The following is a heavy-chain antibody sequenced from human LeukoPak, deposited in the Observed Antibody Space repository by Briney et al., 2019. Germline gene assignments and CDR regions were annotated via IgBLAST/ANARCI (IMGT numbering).Heavy chain of an antibody. CDR2: ISWNSGGI. V-gene: IGHV3-9*01. J-gene: IGHJ4*02. D-gene: IGHD1-1*01. CDR3: AKVPSGTSDY. Sequence: GRSLRLSCAASGFTFDDYAMHWVRQAPGKGLEWVSGISWNSGGIGYADSVKGRFTISRDNAKNSLYLQMNSLRAEDTALYYCAKVPSGTSDYWGQGTLVTVSS. CDR1: GFTFDDYA.